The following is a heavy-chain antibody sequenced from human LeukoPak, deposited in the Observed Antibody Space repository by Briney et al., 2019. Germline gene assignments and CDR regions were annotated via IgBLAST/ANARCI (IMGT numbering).Heavy chain of an antibody. CDR1: GFTFRSYG. D-gene: IGHD1-26*01. CDR3: ARDRKSRIVGVIQHYLDY. J-gene: IGHJ4*02. V-gene: IGHV3-21*01. CDR2: ISGDGKKR. Sequence: GGSLRLSCAASGFTFRSYGMSWVRQAPGKGLQWVSAISGDGKKRDYPDSVKGRFTISRDNAKNSLFLQMNSLRAEDTAVYYCARDRKSRIVGVIQHYLDYWGQGTLVTVSS.